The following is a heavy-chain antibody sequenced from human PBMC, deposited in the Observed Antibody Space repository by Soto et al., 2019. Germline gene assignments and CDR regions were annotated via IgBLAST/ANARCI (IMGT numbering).Heavy chain of an antibody. V-gene: IGHV3-30*18. J-gene: IGHJ6*02. Sequence: PGGSLRLSCAASGFTFSAFGMQWVRQAPGKGLEWVAIISYDGILKYYADSVKGRFTISRDTSKGALYLQMNSLRPEDTAVYYCAKDFKVSGGHYGSLNYYYGMDVWGQGATVTVSS. CDR2: ISYDGILK. D-gene: IGHD3-10*01. CDR3: AKDFKVSGGHYGSLNYYYGMDV. CDR1: GFTFSAFG.